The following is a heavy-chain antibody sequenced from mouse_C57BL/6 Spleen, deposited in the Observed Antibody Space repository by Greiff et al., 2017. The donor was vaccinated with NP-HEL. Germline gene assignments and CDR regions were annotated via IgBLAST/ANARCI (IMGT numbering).Heavy chain of an antibody. CDR3: ARLGLGQYFDV. CDR1: GFTFSSYG. V-gene: IGHV5-6*02. CDR2: ISSGGSYT. Sequence: DVMLVESGGDLVKPGGSLKLSCAASGFTFSSYGMSWVRQTPDKRLEWVATISSGGSYTYYPDSVKGRFTISRDNAKNTLYLQMSSLKSEDTAMYYCARLGLGQYFDVWGTGTTVTVSS. D-gene: IGHD3-3*01. J-gene: IGHJ1*03.